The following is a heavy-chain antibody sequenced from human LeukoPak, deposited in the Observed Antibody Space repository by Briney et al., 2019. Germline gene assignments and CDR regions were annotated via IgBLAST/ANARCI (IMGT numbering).Heavy chain of an antibody. CDR3: ASGRHSSGLTHYFDY. Sequence: GRSLRLSSAASGFTFSSYAMHWVRQAPGKGLEWVAVISYDGSNKYYADSVKGRFTISRDNSKNTLYLQMNSLRAEDTAVYYCASGRHSSGLTHYFDYWGQGTLVTVSS. CDR2: ISYDGSNK. V-gene: IGHV3-30-3*01. D-gene: IGHD3-22*01. J-gene: IGHJ4*02. CDR1: GFTFSSYA.